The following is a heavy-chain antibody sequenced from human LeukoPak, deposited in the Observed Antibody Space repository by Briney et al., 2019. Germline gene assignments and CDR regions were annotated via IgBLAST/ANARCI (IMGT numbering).Heavy chain of an antibody. CDR2: IKQDGSEK. Sequence: GGPPRLSCADSGFTFSSYWMSWVRQAPGKGLEWVANIKQDGSEKYYVDSVKGRFTISRDNAKNSLYLQMNSLRAEDTAVYYCARDYDFWSGYSYDAFDIWGQGTMVTVSS. CDR1: GFTFSSYW. CDR3: ARDYDFWSGYSYDAFDI. D-gene: IGHD3-3*01. V-gene: IGHV3-7*01. J-gene: IGHJ3*02.